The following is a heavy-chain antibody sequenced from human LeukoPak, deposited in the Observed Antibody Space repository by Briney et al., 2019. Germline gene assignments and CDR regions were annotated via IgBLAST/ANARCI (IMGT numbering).Heavy chain of an antibody. V-gene: IGHV1-69*05. CDR1: GGTFSSYA. CDR3: ARIAIAARDFDY. D-gene: IGHD6-6*01. J-gene: IGHJ4*02. CDR2: IIPIFGTA. Sequence: ASVKVSCKASGGTFSSYAISWVRQAPGQGLEWMGRIIPIFGTAKYAQKFQGRVTITTDESTSTAYMELSSLRSEDTAVYYCARIAIAARDFDYWGQGTLVTVSS.